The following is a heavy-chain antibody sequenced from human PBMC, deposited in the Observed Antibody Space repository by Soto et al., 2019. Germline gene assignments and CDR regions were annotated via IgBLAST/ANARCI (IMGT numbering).Heavy chain of an antibody. D-gene: IGHD3-3*01. CDR3: AKYEEYYDFWSGPPAGPDY. V-gene: IGHV3-30*18. CDR2: ISYDGSNK. J-gene: IGHJ4*02. Sequence: GGSLRLSCAASGFTFSSYGMHWVRQAPGKGLEWVAVISYDGSNKYYADSVKGRFTISRDNSKNTLYLQMNSLRAEDTAVYYCAKYEEYYDFWSGPPAGPDYWGQGTLVTVSS. CDR1: GFTFSSYG.